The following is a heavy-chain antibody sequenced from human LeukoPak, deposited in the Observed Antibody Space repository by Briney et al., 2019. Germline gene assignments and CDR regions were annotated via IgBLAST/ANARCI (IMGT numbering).Heavy chain of an antibody. V-gene: IGHV3-7*01. CDR2: IKQDGSEK. J-gene: IGHJ4*02. CDR1: GFTFSSYW. Sequence: GGSLRLSRAASGFTFSSYWMSWVRQAPGKGLEWVANIKQDGSEKYYVDSVKGRFTISRDNAKNSLYLQMNSLRAEDTAVYYCARDPPLGSCSTISCPHLDYWGQGTLVTVSS. CDR3: ARDPPLGSCSTISCPHLDY. D-gene: IGHD2-2*01.